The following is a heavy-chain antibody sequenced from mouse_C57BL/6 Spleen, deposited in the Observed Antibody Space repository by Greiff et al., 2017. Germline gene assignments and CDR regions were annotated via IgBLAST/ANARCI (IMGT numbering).Heavy chain of an antibody. CDR1: GFTFSSYA. CDR2: ISDGGSYT. Sequence: EVQLQESGGGLVKPGGSLKLSCAASGFTFSSYAMSWVRQTPEKRLEWVATISDGGSYTYYPDNVKGRFTISRDNAKNNLYLQMSHLKSEETAMYYCAREGDGYSYYCDYWGQGTTLTVSS. CDR3: AREGDGYSYYCDY. J-gene: IGHJ2*01. V-gene: IGHV5-4*01. D-gene: IGHD2-3*01.